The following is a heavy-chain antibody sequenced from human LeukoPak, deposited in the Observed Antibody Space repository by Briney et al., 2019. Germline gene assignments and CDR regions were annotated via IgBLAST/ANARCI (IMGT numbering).Heavy chain of an antibody. CDR1: GGSISGYY. D-gene: IGHD5-24*01. J-gene: IGHJ4*02. V-gene: IGHV4-59*01. Sequence: PSETLSLTCTVSGGSISGYYWNWIRQPPGKGLEWIGYFYYSGNTNYNPSYNPSLKSRVTISVDTSKDQFSLNLSSVTAADTAVYYCAGGRDAYKSGYWGQGILVTVSS. CDR3: AGGRDAYKSGY. CDR2: FYYSGNT.